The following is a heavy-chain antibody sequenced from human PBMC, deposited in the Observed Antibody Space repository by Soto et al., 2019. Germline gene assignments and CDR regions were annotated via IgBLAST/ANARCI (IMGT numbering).Heavy chain of an antibody. CDR1: GFSVINYW. J-gene: IGHJ6*02. Sequence: PWGSLRLSCAASGFSVINYWINCVRQSPLKWLVWVSHIKSDGTTSYADSVEGRFTVSRDDAKNTFYLQMNGLRAEDTAVYYCAKDRGEEGLKFLEWFGGMDVWGHGTTVTVSS. D-gene: IGHD3-3*01. V-gene: IGHV3-74*01. CDR2: IKSDGTT. CDR3: AKDRGEEGLKFLEWFGGMDV.